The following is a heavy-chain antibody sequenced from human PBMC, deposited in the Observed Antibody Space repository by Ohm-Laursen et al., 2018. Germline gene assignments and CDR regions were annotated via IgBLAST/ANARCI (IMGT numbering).Heavy chain of an antibody. CDR3: ARQIAAPDY. D-gene: IGHD6-13*01. J-gene: IGHJ4*02. CDR2: IYYSGST. Sequence: SETLSLTCTVSGGSISSSSYYWGWIRQPPGKGLEWIGSIYYSGSTYYNPSLKSRVTISVDTSKNQFSLKLSSVTAADTAIYYCARQIAAPDYWGQGTLVTVSS. CDR1: GGSISSSSYY. V-gene: IGHV4-39*01.